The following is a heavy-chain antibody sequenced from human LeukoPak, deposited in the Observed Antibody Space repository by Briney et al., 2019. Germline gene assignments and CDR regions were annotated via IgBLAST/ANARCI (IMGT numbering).Heavy chain of an antibody. J-gene: IGHJ1*01. CDR2: IYYSGST. V-gene: IGHV4-39*07. D-gene: IGHD3-22*01. Sequence: SETLSLTCTVSGGSISSSSYYWGWIRQPPGKGLEWIGSIYYSGSTYYNPSLKSRVTTSVDTSKNQFSLKLSSVTAADTAVYYCARGSSSGSLSRHAEYFQHWGQGTLVTVSS. CDR1: GGSISSSSYY. CDR3: ARGSSSGSLSRHAEYFQH.